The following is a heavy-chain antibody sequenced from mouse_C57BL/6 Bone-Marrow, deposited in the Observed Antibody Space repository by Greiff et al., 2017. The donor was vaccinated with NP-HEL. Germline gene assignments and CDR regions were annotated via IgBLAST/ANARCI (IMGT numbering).Heavy chain of an antibody. CDR1: GFTFTDYY. V-gene: IGHV7-3*01. J-gene: IGHJ1*03. D-gene: IGHD1-1*01. CDR3: ARSRSDEYFYV. CDR2: IRNKANGYTT. Sequence: EVKLVESGGGLVQPGGSLSLSCAASGFTFTDYYMSWVRQPPGKALEWLGFIRNKANGYTTEYSASVKGRFTISRDNSQSILYLQMNALRAEDSATYYCARSRSDEYFYVWGTGTTVTVSS.